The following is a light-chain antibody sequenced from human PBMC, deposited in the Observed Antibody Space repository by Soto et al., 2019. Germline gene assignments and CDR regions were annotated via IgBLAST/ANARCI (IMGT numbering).Light chain of an antibody. J-gene: IGKJ1*01. CDR3: QQYDDWPRT. CDR1: EVISTS. Sequence: EIVMTQSPVNLSLSPGERATLSCRASEVISTSLAWYQHQPGQSPRLLIFGASSRAAGAPARVSGSGSGTEFTLTISSLQSEDSGVYYCQQYDDWPRTFGQGTKVDIK. CDR2: GAS. V-gene: IGKV3-15*01.